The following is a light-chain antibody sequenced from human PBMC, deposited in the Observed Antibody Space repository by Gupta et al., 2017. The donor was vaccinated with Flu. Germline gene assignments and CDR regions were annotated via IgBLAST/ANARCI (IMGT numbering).Light chain of an antibody. CDR1: QSLLHSNGYNY. Sequence: DIVMTQSRPSLPVTPGEPASISCRTSQSLLHSNGYNYLDWYLQKPGQSPQVLIYVGSNRASGVPDRFSGSGSGTDFTLKISRVEAEDVGVYYCRQSLQTPRTFGEGTKVEIK. J-gene: IGKJ1*01. CDR2: VGS. V-gene: IGKV2-28*01. CDR3: RQSLQTPRT.